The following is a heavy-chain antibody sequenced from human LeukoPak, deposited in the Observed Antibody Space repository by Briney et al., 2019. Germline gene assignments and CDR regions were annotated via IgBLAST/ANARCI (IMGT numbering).Heavy chain of an antibody. J-gene: IGHJ1*01. D-gene: IGHD6-19*01. V-gene: IGHV4-59*01. Sequence: SETLSLTCNVSGASLSGSYWSWVRQSPGKGLEWIAYIYHSGSTNYNPSLTSRVTISADTSKNQFSLKLTSVTAADTAVYYCAYSIAWDPEYFQSWGQGTLVTVSS. CDR3: AYSIAWDPEYFQS. CDR2: IYHSGST. CDR1: GASLSGSY.